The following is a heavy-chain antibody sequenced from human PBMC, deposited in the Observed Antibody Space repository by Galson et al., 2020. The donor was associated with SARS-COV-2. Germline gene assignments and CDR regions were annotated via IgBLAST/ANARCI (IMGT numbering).Heavy chain of an antibody. CDR3: ARLLYGEDAPEACDI. Sequence: SETLSLTCAVSGTSISSGSYSWNWIRQPPGKGLEWIGYISHSGGTYYNPSLKSRVTSSGDRSKNQFSLRLSSVTAADAAVYYWARLLYGEDAPEACDIWGPGTRGTV. CDR1: GTSISSGSYS. CDR2: ISHSGGT. V-gene: IGHV4-30-2*01. D-gene: IGHD4-17*01. J-gene: IGHJ3*02.